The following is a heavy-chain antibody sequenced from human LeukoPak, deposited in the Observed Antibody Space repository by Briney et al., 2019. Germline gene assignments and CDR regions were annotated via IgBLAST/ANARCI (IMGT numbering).Heavy chain of an antibody. D-gene: IGHD5-24*01. J-gene: IGHJ4*02. V-gene: IGHV3-23*01. CDR2: TGLNSVNT. CDR1: GFTFSRHT. CDR3: AKGDDIGKHPTRAYYFDT. Sequence: RGSLRLSCAAPGFTFSRHTMSWVRQAPGKGLEWVSTTGLNSVNTLCAESVQGRFSISRDNSKNTLDLQMDNLRVDDTAVYYCAKGDDIGKHPTRAYYFDTWGQGTLVTVSS.